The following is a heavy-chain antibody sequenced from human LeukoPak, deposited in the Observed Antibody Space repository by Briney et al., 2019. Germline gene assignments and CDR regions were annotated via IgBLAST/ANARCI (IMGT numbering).Heavy chain of an antibody. CDR1: GFTFSDYY. CDR3: ASLPAVRTEPEAFDI. Sequence: PGGSLRLSCAASGFTFSDYYMSWIRQAPGKGLEWVSYISSSGSTIYYADSVKGRFTISRDNAKNSLYLQMNSLRAEDTAVCYCASLPAVRTEPEAFDIWGQGTMVTVSS. D-gene: IGHD1-14*01. V-gene: IGHV3-11*04. CDR2: ISSSGSTI. J-gene: IGHJ3*02.